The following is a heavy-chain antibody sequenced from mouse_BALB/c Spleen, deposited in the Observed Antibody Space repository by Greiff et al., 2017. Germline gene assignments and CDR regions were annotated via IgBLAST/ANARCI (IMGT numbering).Heavy chain of an antibody. V-gene: IGHV1-5*01. Sequence: EVQLQLSGTVLARPGASVKMSCKASGYSFTSYWMHWVKQMPGQGLEWIGAFYPGNSDTSYNQKFKGKAKLTAVTSASTAYMELSSLTNEDSAVYYCTRGDTTSTDFDYWGKGTTLTVSS. J-gene: IGHJ2*01. CDR1: GYSFTSYW. CDR2: FYPGNSDT. D-gene: IGHD1-2*01. CDR3: TRGDTTSTDFDY.